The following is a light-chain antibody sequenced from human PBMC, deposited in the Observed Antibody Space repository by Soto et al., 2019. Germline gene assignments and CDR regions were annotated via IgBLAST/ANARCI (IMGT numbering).Light chain of an antibody. Sequence: QSVLTQPPSVSGAPGQRVTISCSGSSSNIGAGYAVHWYQRLPNTAPKLLIYRDTNRSSGVPDRFSGSKSDTSASLAITGLQPDDEADYFCQSFDYSLSAVVVGGGTKLTVL. CDR3: QSFDYSLSAVV. V-gene: IGLV1-40*01. J-gene: IGLJ2*01. CDR1: SSNIGAGYA. CDR2: RDT.